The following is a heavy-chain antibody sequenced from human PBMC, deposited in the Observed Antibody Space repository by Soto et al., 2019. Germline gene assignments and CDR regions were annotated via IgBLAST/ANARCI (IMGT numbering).Heavy chain of an antibody. CDR2: IWYDGSNK. V-gene: IGHV3-33*01. Sequence: QVQLVESGGGVVQPGRSLSLSCAASGFTFSSYGMHWVRQAPGKGLEWVAVIWYDGSNKYYADSVKGRFTISRDNSKNTLYLQMNSLRAEDTAVYYCARDRGLAAALDYWGQGTLVTVSS. J-gene: IGHJ4*02. D-gene: IGHD6-13*01. CDR1: GFTFSSYG. CDR3: ARDRGLAAALDY.